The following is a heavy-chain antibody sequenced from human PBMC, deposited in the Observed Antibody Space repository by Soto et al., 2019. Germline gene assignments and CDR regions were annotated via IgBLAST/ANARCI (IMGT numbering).Heavy chain of an antibody. J-gene: IGHJ6*02. CDR2: ISYNGSNK. CDR1: GSRFGSYG. CDR3: ATDRGPTADYGMDV. Sequence: QVQLVESGGGVVQPGRSLRLSCAASGSRFGSYGMHWARQAPGKGLEWVAAISYNGSNKYYADSVKGRFTISRDNSENTMYLQMNSLRAEDTAVYYCATDRGPTADYGMDVWGQGTTVTVSS. V-gene: IGHV3-30*03. D-gene: IGHD1-1*01.